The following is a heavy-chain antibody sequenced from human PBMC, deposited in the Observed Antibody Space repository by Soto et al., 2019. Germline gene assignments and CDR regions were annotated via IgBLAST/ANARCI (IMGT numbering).Heavy chain of an antibody. V-gene: IGHV3-30*18. J-gene: IGHJ4*02. CDR3: AKDQGHYYGSGSYFGY. CDR1: GFTFSSYG. Sequence: GESLKISCAASGFTFSSYGMHWVRQAPGKGLEWVAVISYDGSNKYYADSVKGRFTISRDNSKNTLYLQMNSLRAEDTAVYYCAKDQGHYYGSGSYFGYWGQGTLVTVSS. D-gene: IGHD3-10*01. CDR2: ISYDGSNK.